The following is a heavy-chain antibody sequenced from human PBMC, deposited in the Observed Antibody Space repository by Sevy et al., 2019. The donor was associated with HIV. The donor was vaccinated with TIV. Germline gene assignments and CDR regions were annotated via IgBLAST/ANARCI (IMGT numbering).Heavy chain of an antibody. J-gene: IGHJ4*02. CDR2: ISYDGSNK. V-gene: IGHV3-30*18. CDR3: AKDVVIIGRHGHLDY. CDR1: GFTFSSYG. D-gene: IGHD3-3*01. Sequence: GGSLRLSCAASGFTFSSYGMHWVRQAPGKGLEWVAVISYDGSNKYYADSVKGRFTISRDNSKNTLYLQMNSLRAEDTAVYYCAKDVVIIGRHGHLDYWGQGTLVTVSS.